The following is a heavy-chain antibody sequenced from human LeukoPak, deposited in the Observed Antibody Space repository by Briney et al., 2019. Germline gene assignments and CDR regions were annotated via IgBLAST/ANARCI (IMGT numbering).Heavy chain of an antibody. CDR1: GYSFTNYW. D-gene: IGHD3-10*01. CDR3: ARLRYYGSGSSYYFDY. J-gene: IGHJ4*02. CDR2: IYPGDSDT. Sequence: GESLKISCKSSGYSFTNYWIAWVRQKPGKGLEWMGIIYPGDSDTRYSPSFQGQVTISADKSISTAYLQWSSLKASDTAMYYCARLRYYGSGSSYYFDYWGQGTLVTVSS. V-gene: IGHV5-51*01.